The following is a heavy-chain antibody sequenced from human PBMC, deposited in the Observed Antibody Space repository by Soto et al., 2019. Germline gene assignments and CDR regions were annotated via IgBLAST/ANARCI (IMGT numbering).Heavy chain of an antibody. CDR2: ISGSGSNP. V-gene: IGHV3-23*01. CDR1: GFTFSSYA. D-gene: IGHD4-17*01. J-gene: IGHJ4*02. CDR3: ATTASMTIRDGFDH. Sequence: EVQVLESGGGLVQPGGSLRLSCAASGFTFSSYAMSWVRQAPGQGLEWVSAISGSGSNPYYADSVKARFTISRDNSKNTPYLQMNSLRAEDTALYYCATTASMTIRDGFDHWGQGTLVTVSS.